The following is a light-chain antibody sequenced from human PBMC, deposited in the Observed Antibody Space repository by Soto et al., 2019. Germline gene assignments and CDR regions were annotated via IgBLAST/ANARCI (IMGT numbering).Light chain of an antibody. Sequence: EIVLTQSPGTLYFSPGERATLSCRASQSVSSSYLAWYQQKPGQAPRLLIYGASSRATGIPDRFSGSGSGTDFTLTISRLEPEDFAVYYCQQYGSSPELTFGGGTKVEIK. CDR2: GAS. CDR3: QQYGSSPELT. J-gene: IGKJ4*01. V-gene: IGKV3-20*01. CDR1: QSVSSSY.